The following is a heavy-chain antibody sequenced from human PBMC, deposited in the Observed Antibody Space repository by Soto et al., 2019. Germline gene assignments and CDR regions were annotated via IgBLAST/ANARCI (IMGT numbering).Heavy chain of an antibody. Sequence: WASVKVSCKASGGTFSSYAISWVRQAPGQGLEWMGGIIPIFGTANYAQKFQGRVTITADESTSTAYMELSSLRSEDTAVYYCARARHDYSNYIPFDYWGQGTLVTVSS. CDR2: IIPIFGTA. D-gene: IGHD4-4*01. V-gene: IGHV1-69*13. J-gene: IGHJ4*02. CDR3: ARARHDYSNYIPFDY. CDR1: GGTFSSYA.